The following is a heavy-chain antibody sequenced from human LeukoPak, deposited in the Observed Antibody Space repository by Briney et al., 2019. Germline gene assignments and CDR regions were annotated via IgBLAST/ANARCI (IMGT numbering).Heavy chain of an antibody. V-gene: IGHV4-39*01. CDR2: IYYSGST. Sequence: SETLSLTCTVSGGSISSSSYYWGWIRQPPGKGLEWIGSIYYSGSTYYNPSLKSRVTISVGTSKNQFSLKLSSVTAADTAVYYCARHLYGSGSYEVSPWGQGTLVTVSS. D-gene: IGHD3-10*01. CDR3: ARHLYGSGSYEVSP. CDR1: GGSISSSSYY. J-gene: IGHJ5*02.